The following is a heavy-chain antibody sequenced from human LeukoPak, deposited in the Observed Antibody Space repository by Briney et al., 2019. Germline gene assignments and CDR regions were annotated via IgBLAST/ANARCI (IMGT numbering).Heavy chain of an antibody. D-gene: IGHD2-15*01. J-gene: IGHJ6*02. Sequence: SETLSLTCSVSGGSISTSPYYWAWIRQTPGKGLEWIANIYYSGNTYYNLSLKSRVTISVDTSKNHFSLKLNSVTAADTAVYYCARSGPYCSGGSCYAYAMDVWGQGTTATVSS. CDR2: IYYSGNT. CDR1: GGSISTSPYY. V-gene: IGHV4-39*02. CDR3: ARSGPYCSGGSCYAYAMDV.